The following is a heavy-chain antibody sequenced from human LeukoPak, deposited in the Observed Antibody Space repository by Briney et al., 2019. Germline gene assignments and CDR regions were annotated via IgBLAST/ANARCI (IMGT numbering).Heavy chain of an antibody. CDR1: GGTFSGYY. Sequence: SETLSLTCAVYGGTFSGYYWSWIRRLPGKGLEWIGEINHSGSTNYNPSLKSRVTISVDTSKNQFSLKLSSVTAADTAVYYWARGEWLVGKYDSWGQGTLVTVSS. CDR3: ARGEWLVGKYDS. CDR2: INHSGST. D-gene: IGHD6-19*01. J-gene: IGHJ4*02. V-gene: IGHV4-34*01.